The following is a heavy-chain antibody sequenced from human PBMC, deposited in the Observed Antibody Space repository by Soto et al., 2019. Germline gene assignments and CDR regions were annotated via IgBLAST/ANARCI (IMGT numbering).Heavy chain of an antibody. J-gene: IGHJ4*02. D-gene: IGHD5-18*01. Sequence: QVQLVQSGAAVKKPGASVTVSCKASGYTFTSYAMHWVREAPGQRLEWMGWINAGNGNTKYSQKFQGRVTITRGTSVSTAYMDRSSLRCEHTAVYYCARGDLLRGDSYGPLLRVDYWGQGTQVSASS. CDR2: INAGNGNT. CDR3: ARGDLLRGDSYGPLLRVDY. CDR1: GYTFTSYA. V-gene: IGHV1-3*01.